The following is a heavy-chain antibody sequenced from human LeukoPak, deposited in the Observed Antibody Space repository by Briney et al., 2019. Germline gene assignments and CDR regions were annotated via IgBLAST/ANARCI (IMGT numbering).Heavy chain of an antibody. CDR2: MNPNSGNT. CDR3: AREMVDGYVGDSDAFDI. V-gene: IGHV1-8*01. Sequence: ASVKVSCKASGYTFTSYDINWVRQATGQGLEWMGWMNPNSGNTGYAQKFQGRVTMTRNTSISTAYMELSSLRSDDTAVYYCAREMVDGYVGDSDAFDIWGQGTMVTVSS. J-gene: IGHJ3*02. D-gene: IGHD5-24*01. CDR1: GYTFTSYD.